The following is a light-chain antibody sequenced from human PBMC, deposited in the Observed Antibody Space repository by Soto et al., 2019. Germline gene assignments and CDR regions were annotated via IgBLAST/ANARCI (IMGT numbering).Light chain of an antibody. Sequence: EIVLTQSPGTLSLSPGETATLSCRASQSVDRYVARYQQKPGQAPRLLIYGASSRATGIPDRFSGSGSGTDFTLTITRLEPEDFAVYYCQQYGTSPLTFGGGTKVDIK. CDR3: QQYGTSPLT. CDR1: QSVDRY. CDR2: GAS. J-gene: IGKJ4*01. V-gene: IGKV3-20*01.